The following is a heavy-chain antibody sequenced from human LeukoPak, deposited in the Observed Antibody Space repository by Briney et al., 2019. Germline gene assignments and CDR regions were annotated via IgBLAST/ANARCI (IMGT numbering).Heavy chain of an antibody. Sequence: GGSLRLSCVASGFTVSINYMSWVRQAPGKGLEWVSAIYSGGSTYYADSVKGRFTISRDNSKNTLYLQMNSLRAEDTAVYYCASGSGSYRTPYYYMDVWGTGTTVTVSS. D-gene: IGHD3-10*01. V-gene: IGHV3-53*01. CDR2: IYSGGST. CDR3: ASGSGSYRTPYYYMDV. CDR1: GFTVSINY. J-gene: IGHJ6*03.